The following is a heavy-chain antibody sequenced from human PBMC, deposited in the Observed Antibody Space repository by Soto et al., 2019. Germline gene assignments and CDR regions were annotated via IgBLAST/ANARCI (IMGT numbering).Heavy chain of an antibody. Sequence: PGGSLRLSCAASGFTFNIYAMTWVRQAPGKGLEWVSAISRDGGGTYYGGSVKGRFTISRDNSKNTLFLQMNGLRAEDTAVYYCAKDDSGYADFDTWGQGTLVTVSS. CDR3: AKDDSGYADFDT. J-gene: IGHJ4*02. V-gene: IGHV3-23*01. CDR1: GFTFNIYA. CDR2: ISRDGGGT. D-gene: IGHD5-12*01.